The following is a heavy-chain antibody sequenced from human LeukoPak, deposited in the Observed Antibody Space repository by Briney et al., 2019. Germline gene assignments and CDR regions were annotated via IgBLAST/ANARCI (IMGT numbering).Heavy chain of an antibody. D-gene: IGHD3-22*01. CDR2: ISSSGSYI. CDR3: ARGAIYDSSGYRWFDP. J-gene: IGHJ5*02. V-gene: IGHV3-21*01. CDR1: GFTFSIYS. Sequence: PGGSLRLSCAASGFTFSIYSMNWVRQAPGKGPEWVSSISSSGSYINYPDSVKGRFTISRDNARSTLYLQMNSLRAEDTAAYYCARGAIYDSSGYRWFDPWGQGTLVSVSS.